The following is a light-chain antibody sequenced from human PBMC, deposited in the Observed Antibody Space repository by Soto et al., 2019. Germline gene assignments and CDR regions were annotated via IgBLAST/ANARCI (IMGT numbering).Light chain of an antibody. CDR1: QSINNRY. V-gene: IGKV3-20*01. CDR2: GVS. Sequence: EIVLTQSPGTLSLSPGERAILSCRASQSINNRYLAWYQQMPGRAPRLLIHGVSSRAAGIPDRFSGSGSGTDFTLTINRLEPEDFAVYFCHHYDNSPPFPFGPGTRVDL. CDR3: HHYDNSPPFP. J-gene: IGKJ3*01.